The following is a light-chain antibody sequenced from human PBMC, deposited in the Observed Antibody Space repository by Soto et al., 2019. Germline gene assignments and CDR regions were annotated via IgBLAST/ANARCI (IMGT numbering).Light chain of an antibody. J-gene: IGKJ1*01. CDR3: QQYVSSPRT. V-gene: IGKV3-20*01. Sequence: ENVLTQSPGTLSLSPGESATLSCRASQIVYNGYLAWYQQKPGQPPRLLIFGASTRASGVPDRFSGSESGTDFTLTINRLQPEDFAGYYCQQYVSSPRTFGQGTRVEIK. CDR2: GAS. CDR1: QIVYNGY.